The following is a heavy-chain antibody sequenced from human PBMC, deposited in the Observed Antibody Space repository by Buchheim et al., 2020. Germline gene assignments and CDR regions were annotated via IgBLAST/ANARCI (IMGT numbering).Heavy chain of an antibody. CDR1: GGSFSGYY. CDR3: ARGPLIGGMDV. CDR2: INHSGST. V-gene: IGHV4-34*01. Sequence: QVQLQQWGAGLLKPSETLSLTCAVYGGSFSGYYWSWIRQPPGKGPEWIGEINHSGSTNHSPSLKSRVTLSVEQSKNQFSLKLTSVTAADTAVYYCARGPLIGGMDVWGQGTT. J-gene: IGHJ6*02.